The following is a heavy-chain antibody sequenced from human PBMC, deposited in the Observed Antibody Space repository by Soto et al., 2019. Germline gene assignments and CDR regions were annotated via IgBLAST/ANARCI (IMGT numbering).Heavy chain of an antibody. CDR2: IFYSGST. D-gene: IGHD4-17*01. CDR3: ARYGDYTWFDP. V-gene: IGHV4-59*01. J-gene: IGHJ5*02. CDR1: GGSISSYY. Sequence: QVQLQESGPGLVKPSETLSLTCPVSGGSISSYYWSWIRQPPGKGLAWIGYIFYSGSTNYNPSLKSRVTISVDTSKTQFSLKLISVTAADTAVYYCARYGDYTWFDPWGQGTLVTVSS.